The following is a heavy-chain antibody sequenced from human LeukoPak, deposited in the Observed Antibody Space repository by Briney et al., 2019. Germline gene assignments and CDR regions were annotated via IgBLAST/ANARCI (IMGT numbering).Heavy chain of an antibody. D-gene: IGHD2-2*01. CDR1: GSSISGYY. CDR2: IQTSGSA. J-gene: IGHJ4*02. Sequence: SETLSLTCTVSGSSISGYYWSWIRQPAGKGLEWIGRIQTSGSANYNPSLKSRLTMSVDTSKNQFSLNLNSVTAADTAVYYCARASTSGRAFDYWGQGTLVTVSS. CDR3: ARASTSGRAFDY. V-gene: IGHV4-4*07.